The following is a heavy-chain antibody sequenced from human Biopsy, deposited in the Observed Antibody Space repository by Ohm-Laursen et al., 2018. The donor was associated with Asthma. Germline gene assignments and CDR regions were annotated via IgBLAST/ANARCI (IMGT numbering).Heavy chain of an antibody. CDR1: GYSLTDYH. D-gene: IGHD7-27*01. CDR2: INPNGGAT. J-gene: IGHJ5*02. V-gene: IGHV1-2*06. CDR3: ARVQKSPGDRWFDP. Sequence: GASVKVSCKASGYSLTDYHLHWVRQAPGEGLEWMGRINPNGGATIYAQKFQGRVTMTRDTSISTAYMELSRLTSDDTAVYYCARVQKSPGDRWFDPWGQGTLVTVSS.